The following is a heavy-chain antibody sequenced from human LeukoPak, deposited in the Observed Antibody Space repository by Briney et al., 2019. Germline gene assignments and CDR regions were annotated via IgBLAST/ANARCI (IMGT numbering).Heavy chain of an antibody. J-gene: IGHJ4*02. CDR3: AKDKGIVGAYNCFDY. D-gene: IGHD1-26*01. Sequence: TGGSRRLSCAASGFIFSNHAMHWVRQAPGKGLEWVSGISWNSGSIAYVDSVKGRFTISRDNAKNTLYLEMNSLRPEDTALYYCAKDKGIVGAYNCFDYWGQGTLVTVSS. CDR1: GFIFSNHA. CDR2: ISWNSGSI. V-gene: IGHV3-9*01.